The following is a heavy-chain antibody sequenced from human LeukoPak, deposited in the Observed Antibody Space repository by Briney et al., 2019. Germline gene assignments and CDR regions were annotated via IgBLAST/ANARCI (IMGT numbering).Heavy chain of an antibody. Sequence: GGSLRLSCAASGFTFSSYSMNWVRQAPGKGLEWVLSISSSSSYIYYADSVKGRFTISRDNAKNSLYLQMNSLRAEDTAVYYCARDLVGYDILTGYYKPYYGMDVWGKGTTVTVSS. D-gene: IGHD3-9*01. CDR1: GFTFSSYS. J-gene: IGHJ6*04. CDR3: ARDLVGYDILTGYYKPYYGMDV. V-gene: IGHV3-21*01. CDR2: ISSSSSYI.